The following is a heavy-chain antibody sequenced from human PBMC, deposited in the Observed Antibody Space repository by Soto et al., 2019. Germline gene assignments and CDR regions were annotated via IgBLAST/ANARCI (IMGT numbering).Heavy chain of an antibody. J-gene: IGHJ6*03. CDR1: GGSFSGYY. CDR3: ARGIVVVPAAIDYYYMDV. V-gene: IGHV4-34*01. D-gene: IGHD2-2*02. Sequence: ETLSLTCAVYGGSFSGYYWSWIRQPPGKGLEWIGEINHSGSTNYNPSLKSRVTISVDTSKNQFSLKLSSVTAADTAVYYCARGIVVVPAAIDYYYMDVWGKGTTVTVS. CDR2: INHSGST.